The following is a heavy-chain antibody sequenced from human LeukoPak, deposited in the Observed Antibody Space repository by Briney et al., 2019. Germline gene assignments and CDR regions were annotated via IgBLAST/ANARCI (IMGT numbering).Heavy chain of an antibody. V-gene: IGHV4-34*01. Sequence: SETLSLTCAVYGGSFSGYYWSWIRQPPGKGLEWIGEINQSGSTNYNPSLKSRVTISVDTSKNQFSLKLSSVTAADTAVYYCARSPAAIDWFDPWGQGTLVTVSS. CDR2: INQSGST. D-gene: IGHD2-2*01. J-gene: IGHJ5*02. CDR1: GGSFSGYY. CDR3: ARSPAAIDWFDP.